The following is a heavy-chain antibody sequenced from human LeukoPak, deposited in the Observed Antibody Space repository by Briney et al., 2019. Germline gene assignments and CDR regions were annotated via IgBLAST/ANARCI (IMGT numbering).Heavy chain of an antibody. CDR3: ARTPNYYDSSGYWYYFDY. CDR1: GYTFTSYG. D-gene: IGHD3-22*01. V-gene: IGHV1-18*01. Sequence: GASVKVSCKASGYTFTSYGISWVRQAPGQGLEWMGWISAYNGNTNYAQKLQGRVTMTTDTSTSTAYMELRSLRSDDTAVYYCARTPNYYDSSGYWYYFDYWGQGTLVTVSS. CDR2: ISAYNGNT. J-gene: IGHJ4*02.